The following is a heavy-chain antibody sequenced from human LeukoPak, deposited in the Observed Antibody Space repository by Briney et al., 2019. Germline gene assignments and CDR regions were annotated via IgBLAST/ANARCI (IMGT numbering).Heavy chain of an antibody. CDR3: ARVSQTPAYYYTSGYYYHGY. D-gene: IGHD3-22*01. J-gene: IGHJ4*02. CDR2: MNPNSGNT. Sequence: ASVTVSCKASGYTFSAYDINWVRQATGQGPAWMRWMNPNSGNTGFAHKFQGRVTMTRDTSINTAYMELSNLRSEDTAVYYCARVSQTPAYYYTSGYYYHGYWGQGTRVTVSS. CDR1: GYTFSAYD. V-gene: IGHV1-8*01.